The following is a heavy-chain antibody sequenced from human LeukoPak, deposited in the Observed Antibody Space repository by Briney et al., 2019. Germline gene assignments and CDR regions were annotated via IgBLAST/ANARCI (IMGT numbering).Heavy chain of an antibody. D-gene: IGHD3-3*01. CDR1: GFTFSSYA. Sequence: PGGSLRLSCAASGFTFSSYAMPWVRQAPGKGLEWVAVISYDGSNKYYADSVKGRFTISRDNSKNTLYLQMNSLRAEDTAVYYCARDLGYYDFWSGHPGFYYGMDVWGQGTTVTVSS. J-gene: IGHJ6*02. CDR2: ISYDGSNK. CDR3: ARDLGYYDFWSGHPGFYYGMDV. V-gene: IGHV3-30-3*01.